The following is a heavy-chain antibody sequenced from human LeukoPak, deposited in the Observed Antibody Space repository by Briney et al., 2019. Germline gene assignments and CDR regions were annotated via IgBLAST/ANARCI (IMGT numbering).Heavy chain of an antibody. Sequence: GGSRRLSCATSGFTFSNYAVSWVRQAPGKGLEWVSSISGSGGTTYYADSVKGRFTISRDNSKNTLYLQMNGLRAEDTAVYYCAKDPYRASSGLVDYWGQGTLVSVSS. CDR3: AKDPYRASSGLVDY. V-gene: IGHV3-23*01. D-gene: IGHD5-12*01. CDR2: ISGSGGTT. J-gene: IGHJ4*02. CDR1: GFTFSNYA.